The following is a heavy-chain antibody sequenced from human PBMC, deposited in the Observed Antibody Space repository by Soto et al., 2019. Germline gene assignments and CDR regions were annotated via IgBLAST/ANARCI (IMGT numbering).Heavy chain of an antibody. CDR3: ARHDCISSSCYYYYYYGMDV. Sequence: QVQLVQSGAEVKKPGSSVKVSCKASGGTFSSYAISWVRQAPGQGLEWMGGIIPIFGTANYAQKFQGRVTITADESTSTAYMELSCLRSEDTAVYYCARHDCISSSCYYYYYYGMDVWGQGTTVTVSS. J-gene: IGHJ6*02. CDR1: GGTFSSYA. V-gene: IGHV1-69*12. CDR2: IIPIFGTA. D-gene: IGHD2-2*01.